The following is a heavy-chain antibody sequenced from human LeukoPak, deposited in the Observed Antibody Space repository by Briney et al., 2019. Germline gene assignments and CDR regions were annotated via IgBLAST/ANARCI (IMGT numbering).Heavy chain of an antibody. Sequence: GGSLSLSCTASESTFSSFPVSWVRQAPGRGLEWISSISSSGSLIYYADSLKGRFTVSRDNAKNSLYVQMNSLRAEDTALYYCAKIGVSGQWYFDLWGRGILVTVSS. CDR1: ESTFSSFP. CDR3: AKIGVSGQWYFDL. V-gene: IGHV3-21*01. D-gene: IGHD5/OR15-5a*01. J-gene: IGHJ2*01. CDR2: ISSSGSLI.